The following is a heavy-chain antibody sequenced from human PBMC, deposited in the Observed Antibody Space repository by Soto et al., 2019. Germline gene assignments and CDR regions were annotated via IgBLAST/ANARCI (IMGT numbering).Heavy chain of an antibody. Sequence: ASVKVSCTASGYTFTSYGISWVRQAPGQGLEWMGWISAYNGKPNYAQKFQGRVTITTDESTRTAYMELSSLRSEDTAVYYCARGAATKIVVVMYDALEIWGQGTMVTVSS. D-gene: IGHD3-22*01. CDR1: GYTFTSYG. CDR3: ARGAATKIVVVMYDALEI. V-gene: IGHV1-18*01. CDR2: ISAYNGKP. J-gene: IGHJ3*02.